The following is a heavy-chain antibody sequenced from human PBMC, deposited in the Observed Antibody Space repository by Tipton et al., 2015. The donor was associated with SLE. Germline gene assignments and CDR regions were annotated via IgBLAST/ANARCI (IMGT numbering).Heavy chain of an antibody. V-gene: IGHV4-34*12. Sequence: LSLTCAVYGGSFSGYYWSWIRQSPGQGPEWIGEIMDTGYTNYNPSLKSRVTISRDTSKNEFSLNLTSVTAADTAVYYCAREVIVVNDADGFDLWGQGTMVTVSS. J-gene: IGHJ3*01. CDR3: AREVIVVNDADGFDL. CDR1: GGSFSGYY. CDR2: IMDTGYT. D-gene: IGHD2-21*01.